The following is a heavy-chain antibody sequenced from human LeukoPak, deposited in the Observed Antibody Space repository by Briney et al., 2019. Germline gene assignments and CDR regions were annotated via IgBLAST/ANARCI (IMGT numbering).Heavy chain of an antibody. CDR1: GFTFTSYW. CDR3: KSGGAAPGAFDY. V-gene: IGHV3-7*01. CDR2: IKYDGSEQ. J-gene: IGHJ4*02. Sequence: GGSLRLPCAASGFTFTSYWMSWMRQAPGKGLQWVANIKYDGSEQYYVDSVKGRFTISRDNARNSLYLQMNSLGVEDTAVYYCKSGGAAPGAFDYWGQGALVTVSS. D-gene: IGHD6-13*01.